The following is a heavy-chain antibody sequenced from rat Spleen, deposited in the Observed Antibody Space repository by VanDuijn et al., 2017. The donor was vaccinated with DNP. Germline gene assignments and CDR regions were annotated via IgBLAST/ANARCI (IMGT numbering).Heavy chain of an antibody. CDR3: AAMQLNCDY. D-gene: IGHD1-2*01. Sequence: EVQLVESGGGLVQPGRSLKLSCAASGFTFSDYYMAWVRQAPTKGLEWVAYIGSDGYAPYYGDYVKGRFTISRDNAKNTQYLQMDSLWSEDTATYFCAAMQLNCDYCGQGVMVTVS. CDR2: IGSDGYAP. J-gene: IGHJ2*01. V-gene: IGHV5S13*01. CDR1: GFTFSDYY.